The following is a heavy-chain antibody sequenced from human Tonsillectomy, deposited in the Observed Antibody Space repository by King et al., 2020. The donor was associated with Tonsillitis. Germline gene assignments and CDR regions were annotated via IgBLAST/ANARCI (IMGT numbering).Heavy chain of an antibody. J-gene: IGHJ4*02. Sequence: VQLVESGGGLVQPGGSLRLSCAASGFTFSGYWMHWVRQVPGKGLVWVSGINTDGSDTRYADFVKGRFTISRDNAKSTLYLQMNSLRAADTAVYYCVRDFWVAAESHDNWGQGTLVTVSS. CDR1: GFTFSGYW. CDR3: VRDFWVAAESHDN. CDR2: INTDGSDT. V-gene: IGHV3-74*01. D-gene: IGHD2-15*01.